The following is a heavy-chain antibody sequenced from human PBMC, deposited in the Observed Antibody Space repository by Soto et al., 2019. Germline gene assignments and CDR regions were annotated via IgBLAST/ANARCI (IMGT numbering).Heavy chain of an antibody. CDR2: ISNDGQSE. Sequence: QMQLVESGGGVVQAGTSLRLSCVASGFTFSSYGFHWVRQRPGKGLEWVAVISNDGQSEHYSASVKGRFSVSRERPGSMVYLKMNRLRTDDTAVYYCGRGGRGGGRHFYYGMDVWGQGTTVTVSS. CDR3: GRGGRGGGRHFYYGMDV. D-gene: IGHD1-26*01. J-gene: IGHJ6*02. CDR1: GFTFSSYG. V-gene: IGHV3-30*03.